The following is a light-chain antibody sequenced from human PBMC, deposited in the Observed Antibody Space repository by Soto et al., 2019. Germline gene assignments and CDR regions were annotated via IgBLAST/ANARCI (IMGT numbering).Light chain of an antibody. CDR2: EVS. J-gene: IGLJ1*01. Sequence: QSALTQPASVSGSPGQSITISCTGTSSDVGRYNLVSWYQQHPGKAPKLMIYEVSKRPSGVSNRFSGSKSGNTASLTISGLQAEDEADYYCCSYAGSSTYAFGTGTKVTVL. CDR1: SSDVGRYNL. V-gene: IGLV2-23*02. CDR3: CSYAGSSTYA.